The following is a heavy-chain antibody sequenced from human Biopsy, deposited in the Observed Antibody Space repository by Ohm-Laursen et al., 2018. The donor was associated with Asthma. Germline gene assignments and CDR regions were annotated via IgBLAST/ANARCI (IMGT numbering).Heavy chain of an antibody. D-gene: IGHD3-9*01. V-gene: IGHV1-3*01. CDR2: INAGNGNT. CDR1: GYPFISYA. J-gene: IGHJ3*02. Sequence: GASVTVSCKASGYPFISYAIHWVRQAPGQRLEWMGWINAGNGNTKYSQKFQGRVTITRDTSASTAYMELSSLRSEDTAVYYCARTYYDFLTGQVNDAFDIWGQGTMVTVSS. CDR3: ARTYYDFLTGQVNDAFDI.